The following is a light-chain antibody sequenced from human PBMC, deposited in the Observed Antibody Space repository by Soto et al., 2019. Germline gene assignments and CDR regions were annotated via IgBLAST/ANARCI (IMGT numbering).Light chain of an antibody. CDR1: NIGSKS. CDR2: DDT. Sequence: SYELTQPPSVSVAPGQTARITCGGDNIGSKSVHWYQQKPGQAPVVVVYDDTARPSGIPDRFSGSNSGNTATLTISGVEVGDEADYYCQVCDISSDHGVFGGGTKVTVL. CDR3: QVCDISSDHGV. J-gene: IGLJ2*01. V-gene: IGLV3-21*02.